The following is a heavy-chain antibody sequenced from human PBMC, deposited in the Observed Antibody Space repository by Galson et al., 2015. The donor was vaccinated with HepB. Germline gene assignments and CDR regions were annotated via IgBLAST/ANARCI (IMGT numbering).Heavy chain of an antibody. J-gene: IGHJ4*02. D-gene: IGHD6-13*01. CDR2: IKQDGSEK. CDR1: GFTFSSYW. CDR3: AREAHSPWYSSSWPGQPSDY. V-gene: IGHV3-7*01. Sequence: SLRLSCAASGFTFSSYWMSWVRQAPGKGLEWVANIKQDGSEKYYVDSVKGRFTISRDNAKNSLYLQMNSLRAEDTAVYYCAREAHSPWYSSSWPGQPSDYWGQGTLVTVSS.